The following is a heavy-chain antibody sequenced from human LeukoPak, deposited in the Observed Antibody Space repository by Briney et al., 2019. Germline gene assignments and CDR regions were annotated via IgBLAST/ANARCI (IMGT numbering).Heavy chain of an antibody. CDR1: GGSISSNSYY. D-gene: IGHD6-13*01. CDR3: ARRRKLAAAEGVDY. J-gene: IGHJ4*02. Sequence: QPSETLSLTCTVSGGSISSNSYYWGWIRQPPGKRLEWIGSIYYSGSTYYNPSLKSRVTISVDTSKNQFSLKLSSVTAADTAVYYCARRRKLAAAEGVDYWGQGTLVTVSS. V-gene: IGHV4-39*01. CDR2: IYYSGST.